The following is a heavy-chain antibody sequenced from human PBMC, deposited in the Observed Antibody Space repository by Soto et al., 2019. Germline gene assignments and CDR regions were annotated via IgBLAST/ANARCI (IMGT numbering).Heavy chain of an antibody. D-gene: IGHD2-15*01. CDR2: IIPIFGTA. J-gene: IGHJ6*02. V-gene: IGHV1-69*13. CDR3: ARGRDCSGGSCYGLGYYYYGMDV. CDR1: GGTFSSYA. Sequence: SVKVSCKASGGTFSSYAISWVRQAPGQGLEWMGGIIPIFGTANYAQKFQGRVTITADESTSTAYMELSSLRSEDTAVYYCARGRDCSGGSCYGLGYYYYGMDVWGQGTTVTVSS.